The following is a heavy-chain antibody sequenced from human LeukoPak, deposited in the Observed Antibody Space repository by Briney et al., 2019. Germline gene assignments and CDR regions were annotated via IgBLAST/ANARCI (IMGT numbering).Heavy chain of an antibody. CDR3: ARGLQLLSYYYYMDV. Sequence: GGSLRLSCAASGFTFSSYAMHWVRQAPGKGLEWVAVISYDGSNKYYADSVKGRFTISRDNSKNTLYLQMNSLRAEDTAVYYCARGLQLLSYYYYMDVWGKGTTVTVSS. J-gene: IGHJ6*03. D-gene: IGHD2-2*01. CDR2: ISYDGSNK. V-gene: IGHV3-30-3*01. CDR1: GFTFSSYA.